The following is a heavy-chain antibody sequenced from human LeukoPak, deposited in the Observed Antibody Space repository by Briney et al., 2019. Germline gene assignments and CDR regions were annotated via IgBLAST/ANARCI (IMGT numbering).Heavy chain of an antibody. V-gene: IGHV4-34*01. D-gene: IGHD2-2*01. CDR2: INHSGST. CDR3: ARLGVPTARSWNYYGMDV. J-gene: IGHJ6*02. Sequence: SETLSLTFAVYGGSFSGYYWSWIRQPPGKGLEWIGAINHSGSTNYNPSLKSRVTISVDTSKNQFSLKLSSVTAADTAVYYCARLGVPTARSWNYYGMDVWGQGTTVTVSS. CDR1: GGSFSGYY.